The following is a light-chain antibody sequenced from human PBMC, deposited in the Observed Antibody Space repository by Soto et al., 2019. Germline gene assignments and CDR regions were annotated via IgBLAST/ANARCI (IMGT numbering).Light chain of an antibody. Sequence: EIVLTQSPATLSLSPGEGATLSCRASQSVSSYLAWYQQKPGQAPRLLIYDASNRATGIPARFSGSGSGTDFTLIISSLEPEDFSVYYCQQRSNWPVTFGLGTKVEV. V-gene: IGKV3-11*01. CDR3: QQRSNWPVT. CDR2: DAS. CDR1: QSVSSY. J-gene: IGKJ1*01.